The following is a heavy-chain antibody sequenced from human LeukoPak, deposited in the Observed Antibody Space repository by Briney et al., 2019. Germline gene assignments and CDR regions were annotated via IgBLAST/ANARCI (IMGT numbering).Heavy chain of an antibody. CDR1: GFTFSSYA. J-gene: IGHJ5*02. CDR2: ISGSGGST. CDR3: ACYGSGSRNWFDP. Sequence: PGGSLRLSCAASGFTFSSYAMSWVRPAPGKGLEWVSAISGSGGSTYYADSVKGRFTISRDNSKNTLYLQMNSLRAEHTAVYYCACYGSGSRNWFDPWGQGTLVTVSS. V-gene: IGHV3-23*01. D-gene: IGHD3-10*01.